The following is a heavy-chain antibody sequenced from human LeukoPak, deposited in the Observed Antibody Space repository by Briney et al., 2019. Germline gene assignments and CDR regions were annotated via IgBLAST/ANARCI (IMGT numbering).Heavy chain of an antibody. CDR1: GFIVSTNY. CDR2: IYSDGST. CDR3: ARDSAIGWYHGY. D-gene: IGHD6-19*01. V-gene: IGHV3-53*01. J-gene: IGHJ4*02. Sequence: GGSLRLSCAASGFIVSTNYMSWVRQAPGKGLEWVSVIYSDGSTFYADSVKGRFAISRDSSRNTLYLQMNSLRAEDTAVYYCARDSAIGWYHGYWGQGTLVTVSS.